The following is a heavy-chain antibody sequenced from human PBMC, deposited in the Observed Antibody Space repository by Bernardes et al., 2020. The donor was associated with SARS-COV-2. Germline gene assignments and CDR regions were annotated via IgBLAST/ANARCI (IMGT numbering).Heavy chain of an antibody. V-gene: IGHV1-2*06. D-gene: IGHD3-16*01. CDR1: GYTFTGYY. CDR3: ARDYVGWAGPTDGFDY. CDR2: INPNSGDT. Sequence: ASVKVSCRASGYTFTGYYLQWVRQAPGQGLEWMGRINPNSGDTNYAQKFQGRVTMTRDTSISTAYMEMSRLRSDDTAVYYCARDYVGWAGPTDGFDYWGQGTLVTVSS. J-gene: IGHJ4*02.